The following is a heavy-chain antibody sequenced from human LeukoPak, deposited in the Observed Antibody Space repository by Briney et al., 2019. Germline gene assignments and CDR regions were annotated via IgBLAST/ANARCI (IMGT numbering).Heavy chain of an antibody. CDR2: IGDSGINT. D-gene: IGHD1-26*01. J-gene: IGHJ3*01. CDR3: AKDMRPSGSYSVAFDL. Sequence: GGSLRLSCAASGFTFSSYAMSWVRQAPGKGLEWVSAIGDSGINTYYADSVKGRFTISRDNSKNTLYLQMNSLRAEDPAVYSCAKDMRPSGSYSVAFDLWGEGAMVTVSS. CDR1: GFTFSSYA. V-gene: IGHV3-23*01.